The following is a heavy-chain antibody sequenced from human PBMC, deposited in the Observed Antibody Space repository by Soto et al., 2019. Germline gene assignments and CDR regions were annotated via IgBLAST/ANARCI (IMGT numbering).Heavy chain of an antibody. J-gene: IGHJ4*02. CDR1: GGTFSSYA. V-gene: IGHV1-69*01. D-gene: IGHD3-22*01. CDR3: ARDGDYYDSSGYYYFDY. Sequence: QVQLVQSGAEVKKPGSSVKVSCTASGGTFSSYAISWVRQAPGQGLEWMGGIIPIFGTANYAQKFQGRVTITADESTSTAYMELSSLRSEDTAVYYCARDGDYYDSSGYYYFDYWGQGTLVTVSS. CDR2: IIPIFGTA.